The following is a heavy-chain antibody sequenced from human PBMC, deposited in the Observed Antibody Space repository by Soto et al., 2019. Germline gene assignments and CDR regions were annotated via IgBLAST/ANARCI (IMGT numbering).Heavy chain of an antibody. V-gene: IGHV4-30-4*01. J-gene: IGHJ4*02. Sequence: QVQLQESGPGLVKPSQTLSLTCTVSGGSISSGDYYWSWIRQPPGKGLEWIGYVFYSGTTHYNPSLKSRVTISVDTSKNQFSLKLSSVTAADTAVYYCARAVRGSYYDYWGQGTLVTVSS. CDR3: ARAVRGSYYDY. CDR2: VFYSGTT. D-gene: IGHD1-26*01. CDR1: GGSISSGDYY.